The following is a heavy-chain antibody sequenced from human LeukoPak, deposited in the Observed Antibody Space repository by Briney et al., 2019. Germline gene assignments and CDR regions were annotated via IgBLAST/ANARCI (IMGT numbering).Heavy chain of an antibody. D-gene: IGHD1-26*01. Sequence: SETLSLTCTVSGGSISSYYWSWIRPPAGKGLEWIGRIYTSGSTNYNPSLKSRVTMSVDTSKNQFSLKLSSVTAADTAVYYCARDEAVGDDAFDIWGQGTMVTVSS. CDR3: ARDEAVGDDAFDI. CDR1: GGSISSYY. CDR2: IYTSGST. V-gene: IGHV4-4*07. J-gene: IGHJ3*02.